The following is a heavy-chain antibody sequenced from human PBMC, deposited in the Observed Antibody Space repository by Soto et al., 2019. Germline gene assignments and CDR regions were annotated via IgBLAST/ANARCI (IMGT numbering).Heavy chain of an antibody. CDR1: GGSISSYY. Sequence: SEPLSLTCSVSGGSISSYYWSWIRQAPGKGLEWIGYIYYTGSTNYNPSLKSRVTISVDTSKNQFSLKLTSVTAADTAVYYCARYYCTSTTCYYFDYWGQGTLVTVSS. J-gene: IGHJ4*02. D-gene: IGHD2-2*01. CDR3: ARYYCTSTTCYYFDY. V-gene: IGHV4-59*01. CDR2: IYYTGST.